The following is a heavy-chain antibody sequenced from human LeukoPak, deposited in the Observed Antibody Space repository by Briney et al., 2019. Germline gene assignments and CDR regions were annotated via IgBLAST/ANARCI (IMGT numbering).Heavy chain of an antibody. CDR1: GFSFSSYN. Sequence: PGGSLRLSCAASGFSFSSYNMNWVRQAPGKGLEWISYISSTRSTIYYADSVKGRFTISRDDAKSSLYLQMNSLRVEDTAVYYCARDDILTGSRGTFYYYMDVWGKGTTVTVSS. J-gene: IGHJ6*03. D-gene: IGHD3-9*01. V-gene: IGHV3-48*01. CDR3: ARDDILTGSRGTFYYYMDV. CDR2: ISSTRSTI.